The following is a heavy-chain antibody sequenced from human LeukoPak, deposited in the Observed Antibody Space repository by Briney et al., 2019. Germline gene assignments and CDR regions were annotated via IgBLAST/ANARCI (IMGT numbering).Heavy chain of an antibody. CDR2: ISRSGSTI. V-gene: IGHV3-11*04. D-gene: IGHD2-8*01. CDR3: ARGPGYCTNGVCYGYYFDY. CDR1: GFTFSDYY. Sequence: GGSLRLSCAASGFTFSDYYMNWIREAPGKGLEWVSYISRSGSTIYYADSVKGRFTISRDNAKNSLYLQMNSLRAEDTAVYYCARGPGYCTNGVCYGYYFDYWGQGTLVTVSS. J-gene: IGHJ4*02.